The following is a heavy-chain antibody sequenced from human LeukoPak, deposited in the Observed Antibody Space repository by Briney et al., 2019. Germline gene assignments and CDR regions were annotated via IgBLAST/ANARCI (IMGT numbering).Heavy chain of an antibody. V-gene: IGHV3-73*01. CDR3: AREKTNWNYGFDQ. D-gene: IGHD1-7*01. J-gene: IGHJ4*02. CDR1: GFTFSGSA. CDR2: IRSKGNSYAT. Sequence: GGSLRLSCAASGFTFSGSAMHWVRQASGKGLEWVGRIRSKGNSYATAYAASVKGRFTISRDDSKNTAYLQMNSLKTEDTAVYYCAREKTNWNYGFDQWGQGILVTVSS.